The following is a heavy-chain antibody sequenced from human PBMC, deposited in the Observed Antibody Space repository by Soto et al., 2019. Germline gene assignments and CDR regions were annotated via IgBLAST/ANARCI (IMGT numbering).Heavy chain of an antibody. CDR2: INPDGGAT. V-gene: IGHV1-46*01. Sequence: QVQLLQSGAEVKKPGASVIISCKASGYSFTFYYIYWVRQAPGQGLEGIGKINPDGGATTYAQTFQGRVAITSDASTGTVYLELSSLTSDDTAVYFCARGRRHTFWGQGTLVSVSS. J-gene: IGHJ4*02. D-gene: IGHD2-2*02. CDR3: ARGRRHTF. CDR1: GYSFTFYY.